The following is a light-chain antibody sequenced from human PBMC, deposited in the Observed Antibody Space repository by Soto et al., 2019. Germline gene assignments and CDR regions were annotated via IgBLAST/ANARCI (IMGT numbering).Light chain of an antibody. Sequence: QSALTQPASVSGSTRQSITISCTGTSSDIGSYKLVSWYQQHPGKVPKLMIYEVTKRPSGVSDRFSGSKSGNTASLTISGLQAEDEADYYCFSYAGNSIYVFGTGTKVTVL. J-gene: IGLJ1*01. CDR3: FSYAGNSIYV. CDR1: SSDIGSYKL. V-gene: IGLV2-23*02. CDR2: EVT.